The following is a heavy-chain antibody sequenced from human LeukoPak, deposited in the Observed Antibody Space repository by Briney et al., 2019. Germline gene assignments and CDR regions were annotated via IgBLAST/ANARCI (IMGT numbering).Heavy chain of an antibody. CDR1: GGSISSGGYS. V-gene: IGHV4-30-4*07. D-gene: IGHD2-2*02. CDR3: ARGTYTMTTDAFNI. CDR2: LFYTGNT. Sequence: PSETLSLTCAVSGGSISSGGYSWTWIRQPPGKGLEWIGYLFYTGNTYYNPSLKSRVTISLDTSKNQFSLKLSSVTAADTAVYYCARGTYTMTTDAFNIWGQGTMVTVSS. J-gene: IGHJ3*02.